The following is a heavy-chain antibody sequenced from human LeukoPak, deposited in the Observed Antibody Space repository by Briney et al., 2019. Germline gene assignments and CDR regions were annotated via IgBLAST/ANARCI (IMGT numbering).Heavy chain of an antibody. V-gene: IGHV3-15*01. CDR1: GFTFSDAW. CDR3: TLVGCSDGSCYAGHY. D-gene: IGHD2-15*01. Sequence: KTGGSLRLSCAASGFTFSDAWMSWVRPAPGKGLEWVGRIKSKIDGGTTDYAAPVKGRFTISRDDSKNTLYLQMNSLKTEDTAVYYCTLVGCSDGSCYAGHYWGQGTLVTVSS. J-gene: IGHJ4*02. CDR2: IKSKIDGGTT.